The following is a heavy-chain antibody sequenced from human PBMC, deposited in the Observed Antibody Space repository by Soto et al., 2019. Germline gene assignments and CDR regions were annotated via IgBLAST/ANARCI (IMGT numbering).Heavy chain of an antibody. V-gene: IGHV1-69*12. CDR1: GGTFSSYA. D-gene: IGHD2-15*01. CDR3: ARDRDVMSAGSSPYYYYGMDV. Sequence: QVQLVQSGAEVKKPGSSVKVSCKASGGTFSSYAISWVRQAPGQGLEWMGGIIPIFGTANYAKKFQGRVTTTADEPTSTAYMGVSSLRSEDTAVYYCARDRDVMSAGSSPYYYYGMDVWGQGTTVTVSS. J-gene: IGHJ6*02. CDR2: IIPIFGTA.